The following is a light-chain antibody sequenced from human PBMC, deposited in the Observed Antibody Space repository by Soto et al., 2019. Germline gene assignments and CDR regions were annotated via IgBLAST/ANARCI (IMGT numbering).Light chain of an antibody. CDR2: EVS. V-gene: IGLV2-14*01. Sequence: QSALTQPASVSGSPGQSITISCTGSYSDVDGYDYVSWYQQHPGKAPKLIIFEVSNRPSGVSYRFSGSKSATMASLTISGLQAEDEADYYCGSYSRSSTYVFGTGTKVTVL. CDR1: YSDVDGYDY. J-gene: IGLJ1*01. CDR3: GSYSRSSTYV.